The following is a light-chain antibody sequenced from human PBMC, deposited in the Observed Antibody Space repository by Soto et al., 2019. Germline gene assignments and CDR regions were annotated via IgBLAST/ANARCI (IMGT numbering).Light chain of an antibody. V-gene: IGKV1-5*01. CDR2: DAS. CDR3: QQYNSYATT. J-gene: IGKJ1*01. CDR1: QSISSW. Sequence: DIQMTQSPSTLSASVGDRVTITCRASQSISSWLAWYQQKPGKAPNLLIYDASSLESGVPSRVSGSGSATDFTLTTSSLQPDDFATYYGQQYNSYATTFGQGAKVEIK.